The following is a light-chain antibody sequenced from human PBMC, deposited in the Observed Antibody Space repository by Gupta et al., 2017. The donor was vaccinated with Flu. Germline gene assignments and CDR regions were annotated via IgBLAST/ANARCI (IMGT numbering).Light chain of an antibody. Sequence: SSEFGGYNYVSWYRQYPGKAPRSLIFEVDKRPSGGPDLFSGSKSGNTASLTVSGRQAEDEADYYCSSYAGSSNSVVFGGGNKLTVL. CDR1: SSEFGGYNY. CDR3: SSYAGSSNSVV. V-gene: IGLV2-8*01. J-gene: IGLJ3*02. CDR2: EVD.